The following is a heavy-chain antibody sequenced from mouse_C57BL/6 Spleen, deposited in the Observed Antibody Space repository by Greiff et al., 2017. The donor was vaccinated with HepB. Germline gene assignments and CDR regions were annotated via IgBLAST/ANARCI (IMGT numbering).Heavy chain of an antibody. CDR1: GYAFSSSW. D-gene: IGHD6-1*01. CDR3: ARSLSYAMDY. V-gene: IGHV1-82*01. Sequence: QVTLKESGPELVKPGASVKISCKASGYAFSSSWMNWVKQRPGKGLEWIGRIYPGDGDTNYNGKFKGKATLTADKSSSTAYMQLSSLTSEDSAVYFCARSLSYAMDYWGQGTSVTVSS. CDR2: IYPGDGDT. J-gene: IGHJ4*01.